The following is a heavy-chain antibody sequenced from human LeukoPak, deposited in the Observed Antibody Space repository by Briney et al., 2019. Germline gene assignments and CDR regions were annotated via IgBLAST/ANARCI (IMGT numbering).Heavy chain of an antibody. V-gene: IGHV4-39*07. D-gene: IGHD6-13*01. CDR3: ARDTSSWSGGAYYGMDV. J-gene: IGHJ6*02. CDR1: GGSISSSSYY. CDR2: IYYSGST. Sequence: SETLSLTCTVSGGSISSSSYYGGWVRQPPGKGLEWIGSIYYSGSTYYKSSLKSRVTISVDRSKNQFSLKLSSVTAADTAVYYCARDTSSWSGGAYYGMDVWGQGTTATVS.